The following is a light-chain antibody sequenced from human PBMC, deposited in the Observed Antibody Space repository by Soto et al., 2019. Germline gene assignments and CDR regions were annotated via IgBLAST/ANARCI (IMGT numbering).Light chain of an antibody. CDR3: QQYNNWPNT. Sequence: EIFLTQSPDTLSLSPGERATLSYMASQSVSNTYLAWYQQKPGQAPRLLIYGASTRATGVPATFSGSGSGTEFTLTISSLQSEEFAVYYCQQYNNWPNTFGQGTRLEIK. CDR1: QSVSNTY. J-gene: IGKJ5*01. V-gene: IGKV3-15*01. CDR2: GAS.